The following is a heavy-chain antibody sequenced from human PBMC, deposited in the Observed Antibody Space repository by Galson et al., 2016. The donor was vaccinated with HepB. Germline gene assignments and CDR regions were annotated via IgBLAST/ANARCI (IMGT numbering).Heavy chain of an antibody. CDR3: ARGNGYSGYDWDGFDI. CDR1: GGTFSSYA. J-gene: IGHJ3*02. D-gene: IGHD5-12*01. Sequence: GGTFSSYAINWVRQAPGQGLEWMGRIIPILAIAHNARMFQGRVTMTRDTSTSTIYMELSSLRSEDTAVYYCARGNGYSGYDWDGFDIWGQGTTVTVSS. V-gene: IGHV1-69*04. CDR2: IIPILAIA.